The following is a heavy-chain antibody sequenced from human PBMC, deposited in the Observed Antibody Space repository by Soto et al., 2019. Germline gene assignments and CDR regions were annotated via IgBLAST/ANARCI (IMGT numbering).Heavy chain of an antibody. Sequence: SSETLSLTCAVHGGSFSGYFWSWIRQPPGKGLEWIGEINHRGGSNYNPSLKSRVTLSVDTPKNQISLKLSSVTAADTAVYYCARGRTAMIDYWGQGTLVTVSS. V-gene: IGHV4-34*01. J-gene: IGHJ4*02. CDR2: INHRGGS. CDR3: ARGRTAMIDY. D-gene: IGHD5-18*01. CDR1: GGSFSGYF.